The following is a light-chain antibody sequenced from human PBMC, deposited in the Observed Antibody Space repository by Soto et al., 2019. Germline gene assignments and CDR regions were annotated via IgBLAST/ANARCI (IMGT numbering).Light chain of an antibody. CDR2: DAS. J-gene: IGKJ1*01. Sequence: DIPMTQSPSTLSASVGDRVTITCRASQSIRSWLAWYQQKPGKAPKLLIYDASSLESGVPSRFSGSGSGTEFTLTISSLQPDDFATYYCQQYNSYPETFGQGTKVEIK. CDR3: QQYNSYPET. V-gene: IGKV1-5*01. CDR1: QSIRSW.